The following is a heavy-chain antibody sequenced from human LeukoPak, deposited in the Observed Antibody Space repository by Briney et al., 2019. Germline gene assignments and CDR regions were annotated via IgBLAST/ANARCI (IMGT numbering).Heavy chain of an antibody. CDR2: TIPIFGTA. J-gene: IGHJ4*02. Sequence: SVKVSCKASGGTFSSYAISWVRQAPGQGLEWMGRTIPIFGTANYAQKFQGRVTITTDESTSTAYMELSSLRSEDTAVYYCARGGGNFDRSGYYEYYFDYWGQGTLVTVSS. CDR1: GGTFSSYA. D-gene: IGHD3-22*01. CDR3: ARGGGNFDRSGYYEYYFDY. V-gene: IGHV1-69*05.